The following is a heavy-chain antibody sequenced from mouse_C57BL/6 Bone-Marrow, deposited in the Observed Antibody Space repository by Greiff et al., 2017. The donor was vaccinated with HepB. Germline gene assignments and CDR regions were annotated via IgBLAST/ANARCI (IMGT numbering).Heavy chain of an antibody. D-gene: IGHD1-1*01. CDR3: DREATVVGTDDY. Sequence: EVQLQQSVAELVRPGASVKLSCTASGFNIKNTYMHWVKQSPEQGLEWIGRIDPANGNTKYAPKFPGKATMNANTSTNTAYLQLSRLTSEDTAIYYCDREATVVGTDDYWGQGTTVTVSS. CDR2: IDPANGNT. J-gene: IGHJ2*01. CDR1: GFNIKNTY. V-gene: IGHV14-3*01.